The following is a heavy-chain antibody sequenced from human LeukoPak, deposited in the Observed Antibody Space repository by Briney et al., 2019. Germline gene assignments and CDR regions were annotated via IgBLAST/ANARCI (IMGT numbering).Heavy chain of an antibody. CDR1: GFTFSSYG. CDR2: IWYDGSNK. V-gene: IGHV3-30*19. CDR3: ARAPMMDSSGYAY. D-gene: IGHD3-22*01. J-gene: IGHJ4*02. Sequence: GSLRLSCAASGFTFSSYGMHWVRQAPGKGLEWVAVIWYDGSNKYYADSVKGRFTISRDNSKNTLYLQMNSLRAEDTAVYYCARAPMMDSSGYAYWGQGTLVTVSS.